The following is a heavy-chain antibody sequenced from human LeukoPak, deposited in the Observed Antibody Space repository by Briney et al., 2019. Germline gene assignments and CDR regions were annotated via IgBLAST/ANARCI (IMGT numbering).Heavy chain of an antibody. CDR3: AKDPYSSPSSGWFDP. J-gene: IGHJ5*02. CDR2: ISGSGGST. D-gene: IGHD6-6*01. Sequence: GGSLRLSCAASGFTFSSYAMSWVRQAPGKGLEWVSAISGSGGSTYYADSVKGRFTISRDNSKNTLYLQMNSLRAVDTAVYYCAKDPYSSPSSGWFDPWGQGTLVTVSS. V-gene: IGHV3-23*01. CDR1: GFTFSSYA.